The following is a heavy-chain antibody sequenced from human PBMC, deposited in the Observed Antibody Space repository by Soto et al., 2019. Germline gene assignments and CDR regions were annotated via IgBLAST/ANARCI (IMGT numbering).Heavy chain of an antibody. V-gene: IGHV4-59*01. CDR3: TRVGGYYGDYPNFDY. D-gene: IGHD4-17*01. CDR2: IYYTGST. Sequence: PSETLSLTCTVSGGAISGYYWTWIRQPAGKGLEWIGYIYYTGSTKYNPSLKSRVTLSLGTSRNQLSLKLSSVTAADTAVYFCTRVGGYYGDYPNFDYWGPGTLVTVS. CDR1: GGAISGYY. J-gene: IGHJ4*02.